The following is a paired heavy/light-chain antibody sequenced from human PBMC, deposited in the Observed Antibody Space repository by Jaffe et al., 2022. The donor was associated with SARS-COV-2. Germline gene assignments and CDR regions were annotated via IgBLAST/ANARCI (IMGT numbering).Heavy chain of an antibody. J-gene: IGHJ4*02. Sequence: EVQLVESGGGLVQPGGSLRLSCKASGFIFSDYWMFWVRQAPGKGLEWVSRINTDGRSTSYADSVKGRFTISRDNARKTVYLQMSSLRAEDTAMYYCARDFYARGNWGQGTLVTVSS. CDR2: INTDGRST. CDR3: ARDFYARGN. V-gene: IGHV3-74*01. D-gene: IGHD3-10*01. CDR1: GFIFSDYW.
Light chain of an antibody. CDR1: QSVLYSSNNNNY. CDR2: WAS. J-gene: IGKJ2*01. CDR3: QQYYSTPYL. Sequence: DIVMTQSPDSLAVSLGERATINCKSSQSVLYSSNNNNYLGWYQQKPGQPPKLIIYWASTRESGVPDRFSGSGSGTDFTLTIRNVQAEDVAVYYCQQYYSTPYLFGQGTKLEIK. V-gene: IGKV4-1*01.